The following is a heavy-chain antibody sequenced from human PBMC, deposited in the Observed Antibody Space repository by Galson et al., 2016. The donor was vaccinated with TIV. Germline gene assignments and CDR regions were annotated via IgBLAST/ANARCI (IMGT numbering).Heavy chain of an antibody. Sequence: SLRLSCAASGFTFSSNAMHWVRQAPGKGLEWLTVISRDGSSYYYADSVKGRLTISRDNSKNALYLQMNSLRPDDTAVYYCARATATENSFLVAYWGQETPVTVSS. CDR1: GFTFSSNA. CDR2: ISRDGSSY. CDR3: ARATATENSFLVAY. D-gene: IGHD5-24*01. V-gene: IGHV3-30*01. J-gene: IGHJ4*02.